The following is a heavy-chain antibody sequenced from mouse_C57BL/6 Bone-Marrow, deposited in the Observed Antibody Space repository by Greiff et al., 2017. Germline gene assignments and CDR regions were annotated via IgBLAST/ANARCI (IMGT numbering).Heavy chain of an antibody. CDR2: INPSDSDT. CDR3: AMGDGKRFDD. D-gene: IGHD1-1*01. Sequence: QVQLQQSGAELVKPGASVKVSCKASGYTFTSYWMYWVKQRPGQGLEWIGRINPSDSDTNYNQKFKGKATLTVDKSSSTAYMQLSSLTSEDSAVYYCAMGDGKRFDDWGQGTTVTVSS. V-gene: IGHV1-74*01. J-gene: IGHJ2*01. CDR1: GYTFTSYW.